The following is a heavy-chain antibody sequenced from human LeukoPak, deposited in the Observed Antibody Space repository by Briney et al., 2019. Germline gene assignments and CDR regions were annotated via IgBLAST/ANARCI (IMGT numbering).Heavy chain of an antibody. Sequence: PGGSLRLSCAASGFTFSSYWMNWVRQAPGKGLEWVASIKQDGSEKSYVDFVEGRFTISRDNAKNSLYLQMNSLRAEDTAVYYCARDANWARDCWGQGTLVTVSS. V-gene: IGHV3-7*01. CDR2: IKQDGSEK. J-gene: IGHJ4*02. D-gene: IGHD7-27*01. CDR1: GFTFSSYW. CDR3: ARDANWARDC.